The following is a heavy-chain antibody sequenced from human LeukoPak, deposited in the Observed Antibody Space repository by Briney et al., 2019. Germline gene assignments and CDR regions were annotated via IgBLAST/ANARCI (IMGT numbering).Heavy chain of an antibody. D-gene: IGHD6-19*01. V-gene: IGHV4-39*07. CDR2: IYYSGST. CDR3: ARDPIAVAGIDNWFDP. CDR1: GGSISSSSYY. Sequence: PSETLSLTCTVSGGSISSSSYYWGWIRQPPGKGLEWIGSIYYSGSTYYNPSLKSRVTISVDTSKNQFSLKLSSVTAADTAVYYCARDPIAVAGIDNWFDPWGQGTLVTVSS. J-gene: IGHJ5*02.